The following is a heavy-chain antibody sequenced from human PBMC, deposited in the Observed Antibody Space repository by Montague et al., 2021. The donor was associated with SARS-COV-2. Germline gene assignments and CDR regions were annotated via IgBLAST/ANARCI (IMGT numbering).Heavy chain of an antibody. CDR2: IYTSGST. Sequence: TLSLAFTVSGGSISSGNYYWSWIRQPAGKGLEWIGRIYTSGSTNYNPSLKSRVTISADTSKNQFSLKLSSMTAADTAVYYCAREVVRYYDWRPDSWGQGTLVTVSS. D-gene: IGHD1-26*01. CDR3: AREVVRYYDWRPDS. J-gene: IGHJ4*02. V-gene: IGHV4-61*02. CDR1: GGSISSGNYY.